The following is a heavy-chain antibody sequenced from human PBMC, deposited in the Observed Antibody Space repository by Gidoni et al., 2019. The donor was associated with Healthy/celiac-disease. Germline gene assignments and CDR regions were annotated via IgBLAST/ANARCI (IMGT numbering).Heavy chain of an antibody. CDR1: GGSISSSNW. CDR2: IYHSGST. Sequence: QVQLQESGPGLVKPSGTLSLTCAVSGGSISSSNWWSWVRQPPGKVLEWIGEIYHSGSTNYNPSLKSRVTISVDKSKNQFSLKLSSVTAADTAVYYCARDRSGDYGNYYYYYYMDVWGKGTTVTVSS. D-gene: IGHD4-17*01. V-gene: IGHV4-4*02. CDR3: ARDRSGDYGNYYYYYYMDV. J-gene: IGHJ6*03.